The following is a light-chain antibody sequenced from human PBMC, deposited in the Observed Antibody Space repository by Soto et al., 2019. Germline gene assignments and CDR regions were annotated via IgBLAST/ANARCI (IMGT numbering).Light chain of an antibody. CDR3: QQSYRIPRT. V-gene: IGKV1-39*01. CDR2: AAS. CDR1: QAISNG. J-gene: IGKJ1*01. Sequence: IPLTHSPSNLPASLGHRVTITFHSSQAISNGLAWYQQKPGKAPKFLIYAASSLQSGVPSRFSGRGSGTDFTLTISSLQPEDIATYYCQQSYRIPRTFGQGTKVDIK.